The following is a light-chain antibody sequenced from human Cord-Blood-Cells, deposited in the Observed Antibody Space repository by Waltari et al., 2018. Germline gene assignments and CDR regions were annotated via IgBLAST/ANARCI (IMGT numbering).Light chain of an antibody. CDR2: AAS. V-gene: IGKV1-8*01. CDR3: QQYYSYPFT. Sequence: AIRMTQSPSSFSASTGDRVTIACRASQGISSYLAWYQQKPGKAPKLLIYAASTLQRGVPSRFSGSGSGTDFTLTISCLQSEDFATYYCQQYYSYPFTFGPGTKVDIK. J-gene: IGKJ3*01. CDR1: QGISSY.